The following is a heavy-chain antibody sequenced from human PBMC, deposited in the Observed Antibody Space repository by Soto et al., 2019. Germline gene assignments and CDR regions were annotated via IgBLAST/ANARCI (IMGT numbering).Heavy chain of an antibody. CDR3: GTVFEK. V-gene: IGHV3-74*01. J-gene: IGHJ3*02. CDR1: TFTNYW. Sequence: TFTNYWMHWVRQVPGEGLVWVSRIDNHGDGTSYANFVKGRFTISRDNAKNTLYLQMNSLRVEDTAIYYCGTVFEKWGQGTMVTVSS. CDR2: IDNHGDGT.